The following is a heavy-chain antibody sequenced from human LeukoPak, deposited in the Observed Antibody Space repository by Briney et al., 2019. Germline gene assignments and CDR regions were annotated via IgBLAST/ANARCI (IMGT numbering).Heavy chain of an antibody. CDR3: ARDPPYYDSSGYYYDY. J-gene: IGHJ4*02. Sequence: GGSLRLSCAASGFAFSTYSMNWVRQAPGKGLEWVSSISGSSIYIYYADSVKGRFTISRDNAKNSLYLQMNSLRAEDTAVYYCARDPPYYDSSGYYYDYWGQGTLVTVSS. CDR2: ISGSSIYI. V-gene: IGHV3-21*01. D-gene: IGHD3-22*01. CDR1: GFAFSTYS.